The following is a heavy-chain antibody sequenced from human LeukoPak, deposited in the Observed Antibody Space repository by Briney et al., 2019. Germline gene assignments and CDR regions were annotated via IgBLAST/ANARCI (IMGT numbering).Heavy chain of an antibody. D-gene: IGHD1-26*01. Sequence: GGSLRLSCAASGFTFSSYAMSWVRQAPGKGLEWVTSISGSGGSTYYADSVKGRFTISRDNSKNTLYLQMNSLRAEDTAVYYCAKVVGATIVRGAPFDYWGQGTLVTVTS. V-gene: IGHV3-23*01. J-gene: IGHJ4*02. CDR3: AKVVGATIVRGAPFDY. CDR2: ISGSGGST. CDR1: GFTFSSYA.